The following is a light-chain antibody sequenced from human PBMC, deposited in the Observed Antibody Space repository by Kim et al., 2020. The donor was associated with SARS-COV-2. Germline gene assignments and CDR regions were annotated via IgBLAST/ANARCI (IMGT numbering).Light chain of an antibody. CDR2: AAS. CDR1: QAIRNE. V-gene: IGKV1-6*01. J-gene: IGKJ1*01. Sequence: AIQMTQSPSSLSASTGDRVTITCRASQAIRNELGWYQQKPGKAPKVLIYAASTLQSGVSSRFSGNGSETDFTLTISSLQPEDFATYYCLQDSRYPRTFGQGTKVDIK. CDR3: LQDSRYPRT.